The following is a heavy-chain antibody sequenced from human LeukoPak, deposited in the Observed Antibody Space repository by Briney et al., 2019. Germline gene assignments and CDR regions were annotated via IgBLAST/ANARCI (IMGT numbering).Heavy chain of an antibody. Sequence: GASVKVSCKASGGTFSSYAISWVRQAPGQGLEWMGGIIPIFGTANYAQKFQGRVTITADKSTSTAYMELSSLGSEDTAVYYCARVRASSSGYYFDYWGQGTLVTVSS. CDR2: IIPIFGTA. D-gene: IGHD6-6*01. CDR1: GGTFSSYA. CDR3: ARVRASSSGYYFDY. J-gene: IGHJ4*02. V-gene: IGHV1-69*06.